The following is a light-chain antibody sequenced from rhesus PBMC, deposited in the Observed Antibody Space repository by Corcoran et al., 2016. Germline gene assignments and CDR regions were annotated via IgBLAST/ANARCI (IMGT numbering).Light chain of an antibody. V-gene: IGKV3-10*01. Sequence: QVILTQSPATLSLSPGERATLSCRASQSVSSYLAWYQQKPGPAPRLLIYGASSRATGIPDRFSGSGSGTDFTLTISRLEPEDVGVYHCYQHSRGYRTFGQGTKVAIK. CDR3: YQHSRGYRT. CDR2: GAS. J-gene: IGKJ1*01. CDR1: QSVSSY.